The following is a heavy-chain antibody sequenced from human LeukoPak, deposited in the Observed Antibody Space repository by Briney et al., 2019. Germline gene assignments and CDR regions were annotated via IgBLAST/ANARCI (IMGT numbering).Heavy chain of an antibody. J-gene: IGHJ4*02. CDR1: GGSFSGYY. CDR3: AKTYGACDY. Sequence: PSETLSLTCAVYGGSFSGYYWSWVRQAPGKGLEWVSAISGSGGSTYYADSVKGRFTISRDNSKNTLYLQMNSLRAEDTAVYYCAKTYGACDYWGQGTLVTVSS. CDR2: ISGSGGST. D-gene: IGHD4/OR15-4a*01. V-gene: IGHV3-23*01.